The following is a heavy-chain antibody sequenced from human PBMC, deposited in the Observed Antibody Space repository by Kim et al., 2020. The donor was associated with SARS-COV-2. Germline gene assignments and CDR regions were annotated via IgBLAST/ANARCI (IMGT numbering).Heavy chain of an antibody. CDR2: ISYDGSNK. V-gene: IGHV3-30-3*01. Sequence: GGSLRLSCAASGFTFSSYAMHWVRQAPGKGLEWVAVISYDGSNKYYADSVKGRFTISRDNSKNTLYLQMNSLRAEDTAVYYCARDEDYGSGSYYNVSVGIDYWGQGTLVTVSS. CDR3: ARDEDYGSGSYYNVSVGIDY. CDR1: GFTFSSYA. D-gene: IGHD3-10*01. J-gene: IGHJ4*02.